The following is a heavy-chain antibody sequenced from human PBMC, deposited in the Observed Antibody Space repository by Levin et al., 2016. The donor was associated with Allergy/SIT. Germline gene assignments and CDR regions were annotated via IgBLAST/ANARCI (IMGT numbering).Heavy chain of an antibody. CDR2: ISSSSSYI. J-gene: IGHJ6*02. Sequence: WIRQPPGKGLEWVSSISSSSSYIYYADSVKGRFTISRDNAKNSLYLQMNSLRAEDTAVYYCARGGDIVVVVAAIYYGMDVWGQGTTVTVSS. CDR3: ARGGDIVVVVAAIYYGMDV. V-gene: IGHV3-21*01. D-gene: IGHD2-15*01.